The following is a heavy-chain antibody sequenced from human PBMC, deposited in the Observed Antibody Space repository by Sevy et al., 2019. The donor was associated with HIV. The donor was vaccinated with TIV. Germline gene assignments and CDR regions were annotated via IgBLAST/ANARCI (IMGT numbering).Heavy chain of an antibody. Sequence: GGSLRLSCAASGFIFSTYGIHWVRQAPGMGLEWVAVISFDGSDKYYADSVRGRFTISRDNSKNTLYLQMNSLRVEDTAIYYCANMQGGSYNYYGMDVWGQRTTVTVSS. CDR1: GFIFSTYG. CDR3: ANMQGGSYNYYGMDV. J-gene: IGHJ6*02. V-gene: IGHV3-30*18. CDR2: ISFDGSDK. D-gene: IGHD1-26*01.